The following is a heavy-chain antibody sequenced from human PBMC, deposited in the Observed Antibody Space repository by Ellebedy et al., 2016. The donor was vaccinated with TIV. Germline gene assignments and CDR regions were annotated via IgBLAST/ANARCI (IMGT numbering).Heavy chain of an antibody. CDR2: ISAYNGNT. V-gene: IGHV1-18*04. CDR3: ARYCKSTTCSNWFDP. Sequence: AASVKVSCKTPGYTFTSYGISWVRQAPGQGLEWMGWISAYNGNTNYAQILQGRVTMTTDTFTSTAYMELRSLRSDDTAVYYCARYCKSTTCSNWFDPWGQGTLVTVSS. J-gene: IGHJ5*02. CDR1: GYTFTSYG. D-gene: IGHD2-2*01.